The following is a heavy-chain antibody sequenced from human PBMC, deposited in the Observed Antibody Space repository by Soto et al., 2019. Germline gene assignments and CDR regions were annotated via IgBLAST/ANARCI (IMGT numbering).Heavy chain of an antibody. V-gene: IGHV1-8*01. D-gene: IGHD3-3*01. CDR3: ASTPDYDFWSGPYYYYYYYMDV. Sequence: ASVKVSCKASGYTFTSYDINWGRQATGQGLEWMGWINPNSGNTGYAQKFQGRVTMTRNTSISTAYMELSSLRSEDTAVYYCASTPDYDFWSGPYYYYYYYMDVWGKGTTVTVSS. J-gene: IGHJ6*03. CDR1: GYTFTSYD. CDR2: INPNSGNT.